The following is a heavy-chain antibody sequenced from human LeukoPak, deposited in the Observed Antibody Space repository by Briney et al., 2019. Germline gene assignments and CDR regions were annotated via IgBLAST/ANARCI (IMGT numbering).Heavy chain of an antibody. V-gene: IGHV1-2*06. J-gene: IGHJ4*02. CDR2: INPNSGGT. CDR3: ARGGRTAMVSFQNY. CDR1: GYTFTGYY. Sequence: ASVKVSCKASGYTFTGYYMHWVRQAPGQGLEWMGRINPNSGGTNYAQKFQGRVTMTRDASISTAYMELSRLRSDDTAVYYCARGGRTAMVSFQNYWGQGTLVTVSS. D-gene: IGHD5-18*01.